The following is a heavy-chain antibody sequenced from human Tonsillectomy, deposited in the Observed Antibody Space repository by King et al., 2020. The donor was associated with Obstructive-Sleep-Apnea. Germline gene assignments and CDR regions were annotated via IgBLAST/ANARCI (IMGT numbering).Heavy chain of an antibody. D-gene: IGHD3-16*01. Sequence: QMQLQESGPGLVKPSETLSLTCTVSGASISSYYWSWIRPPPGKGLEWIGYMYYNGSTNYNPSLKSRVTISVDTSKNQITLKLSSVTAADTAVYYCARSHGDYGLFGGQFDYWGQGTLVTVSS. CDR2: MYYNGST. V-gene: IGHV4-59*01. J-gene: IGHJ4*02. CDR3: ARSHGDYGLFGGQFDY. CDR1: GASISSYY.